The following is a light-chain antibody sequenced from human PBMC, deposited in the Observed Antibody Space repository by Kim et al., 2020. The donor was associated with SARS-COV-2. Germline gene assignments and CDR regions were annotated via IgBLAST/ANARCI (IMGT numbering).Light chain of an antibody. V-gene: IGKV3-20*01. CDR3: QQYGTSPLT. CDR2: GAS. Sequence: STGERATLSCRASQSVSSTYLAWYQQKPGQPPRLLIYGASSRATGIPDRFSGSWSGTDFTLTISRLEPEDFAVYYCQQYGTSPLTFGGGTKVDIK. CDR1: QSVSSTY. J-gene: IGKJ4*01.